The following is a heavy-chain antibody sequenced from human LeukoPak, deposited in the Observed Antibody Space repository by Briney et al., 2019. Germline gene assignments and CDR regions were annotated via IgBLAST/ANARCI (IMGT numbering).Heavy chain of an antibody. D-gene: IGHD3-22*01. CDR2: INPNGGST. CDR1: GYTFTSYY. V-gene: IGHV1-46*01. Sequence: ASVKVSCKASGYTFTSYYMHWVRQAPGQGLEWMGIINPNGGSTSYAQKFQGRVTMTRDMSTGTVYMELSSLRSEDTAVYYCARGPIYYYDSTGYYNAFDIWGQGTMVTVSS. CDR3: ARGPIYYYDSTGYYNAFDI. J-gene: IGHJ3*02.